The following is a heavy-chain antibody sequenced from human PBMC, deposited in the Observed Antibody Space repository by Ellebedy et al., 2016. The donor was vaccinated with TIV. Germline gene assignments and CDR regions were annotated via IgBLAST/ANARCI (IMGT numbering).Heavy chain of an antibody. CDR2: IYYSGST. CDR1: GGSISSYY. V-gene: IGHV4-59*01. Sequence: SETLSLTCTVSGGSISSYYWSWIRQPPGKGLEWIGYIYYSGSTNYHPSLKSRVTISIDTSKNQFSLKLSSVTAADTAVYYCARELRGYSYVIDYWGQGTLVTVSS. D-gene: IGHD5-18*01. CDR3: ARELRGYSYVIDY. J-gene: IGHJ4*02.